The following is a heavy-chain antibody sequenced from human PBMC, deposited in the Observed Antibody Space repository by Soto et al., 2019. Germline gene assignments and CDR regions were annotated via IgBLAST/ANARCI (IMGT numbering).Heavy chain of an antibody. J-gene: IGHJ4*02. V-gene: IGHV1-46*01. Sequence: ASVKVSCKASGYTFTSCYMHWVRQAPGQGLEWMGIINPSGGSTSYAQKFQGRVTMTRDTSTSTVYMELSSLRSEDTAVYYCARDLPPSVVRGPPGYWGQGTLVTVSS. CDR2: INPSGGST. CDR1: GYTFTSCY. D-gene: IGHD3-10*01. CDR3: ARDLPPSVVRGPPGY.